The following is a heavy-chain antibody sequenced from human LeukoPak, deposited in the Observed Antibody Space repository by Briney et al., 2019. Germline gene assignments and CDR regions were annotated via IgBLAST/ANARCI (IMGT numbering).Heavy chain of an antibody. Sequence: SETLSLTCTVSGGSISSSSYYSGWIRQPPGKGLEWIGSIYYSGSTYYNPSLKSRVTISVDTSKNQFSLKLSSVTAADTAVYYCARHVRPGYYYYYMDVWGKGTTVTVSS. D-gene: IGHD3-10*02. CDR1: GGSISSSSYY. J-gene: IGHJ6*03. CDR2: IYYSGST. CDR3: ARHVRPGYYYYYMDV. V-gene: IGHV4-39*01.